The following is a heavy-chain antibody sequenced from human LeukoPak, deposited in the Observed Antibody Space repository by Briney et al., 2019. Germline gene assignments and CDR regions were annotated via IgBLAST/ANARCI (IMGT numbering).Heavy chain of an antibody. CDR3: ASSRSHSGWAPFDY. V-gene: IGHV3-23*01. J-gene: IGHJ4*02. CDR1: GFTFSSYA. Sequence: GGSLRLSCAASGFTFSSYAMSWVRQAPGKGLKWVSTINDNGAGTYYADSVKGRSTISRDNSYNTLYLQMNSLRAEDTAVYYCASSRSHSGWAPFDYWGQGTLVTVSS. D-gene: IGHD5-12*01. CDR2: INDNGAGT.